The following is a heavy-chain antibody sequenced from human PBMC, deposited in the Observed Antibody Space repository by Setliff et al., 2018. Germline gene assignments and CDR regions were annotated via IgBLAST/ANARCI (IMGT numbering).Heavy chain of an antibody. CDR2: IYYSGST. CDR3: ATRTYYDSNGYYYAIAGPFDI. J-gene: IGHJ3*02. Sequence: SETLSLTCSVSGGSISSSIYYWGWIRQPPGKGLEWIGSIYYSGSTYYSPSLKRRVTISVDTSKNQFSLKLSSVTAADTAVYYCATRTYYDSNGYYYAIAGPFDIWGQGTMGTVSS. CDR1: GGSISSSIYY. V-gene: IGHV4-39*01. D-gene: IGHD3-22*01.